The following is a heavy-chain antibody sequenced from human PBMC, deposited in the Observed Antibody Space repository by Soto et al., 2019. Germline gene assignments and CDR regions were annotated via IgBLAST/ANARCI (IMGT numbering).Heavy chain of an antibody. V-gene: IGHV4-59*01. CDR3: ARMTYYDILTGYSFDPYFDY. Sequence: QVQLQESGPGLVKPSETLSLTCTVSGGSISSYYWSWIRQSPGKGLEWIGYIYYSGSTNYNPSLKSRVTISVDTSKNQISLKLSSVTAADTAVYYCARMTYYDILTGYSFDPYFDYWGQGTVVTVSS. CDR2: IYYSGST. CDR1: GGSISSYY. D-gene: IGHD3-9*01. J-gene: IGHJ4*02.